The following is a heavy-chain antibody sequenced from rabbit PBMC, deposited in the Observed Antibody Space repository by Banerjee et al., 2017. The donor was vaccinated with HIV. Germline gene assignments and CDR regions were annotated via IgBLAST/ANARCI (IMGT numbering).Heavy chain of an antibody. CDR2: IDTSNGDT. D-gene: IGHD2-1*01. V-gene: IGHV1S40*01. J-gene: IGHJ6*01. Sequence: QSLEESGGDLVKPGASLTLTCTASGFSFSGSHYMCWVRQAPGKGLEWIACIDTSNGDTDYANWPKGRFTISKTSSTTVTLQMTSLTAADTATYFCARSDVYLYCGMDLWGQGTLVTVS. CDR3: ARSDVYLYCGMDL. CDR1: GFSFSGSHY.